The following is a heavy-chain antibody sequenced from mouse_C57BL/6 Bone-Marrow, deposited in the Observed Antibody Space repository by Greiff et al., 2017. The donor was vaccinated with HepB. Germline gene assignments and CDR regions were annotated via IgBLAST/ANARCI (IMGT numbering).Heavy chain of an antibody. Sequence: VQVVESGAELARPGASVKLSCKASGYTFTSYGISWVKQRTGQGLEWIGEIYPRSGNTYYNEKFKGKATLTADKSSSTAYMELRSLTSEDSAVYFCARHGGFAYWGQGTLVTVSA. CDR1: GYTFTSYG. V-gene: IGHV1-81*01. CDR3: ARHGGFAY. J-gene: IGHJ3*01. CDR2: IYPRSGNT.